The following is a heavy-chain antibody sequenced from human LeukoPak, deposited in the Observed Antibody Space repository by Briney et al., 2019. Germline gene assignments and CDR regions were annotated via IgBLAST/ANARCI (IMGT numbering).Heavy chain of an antibody. V-gene: IGHV3-7*01. CDR1: GFPFRSYS. D-gene: IGHD3-22*01. CDR3: ARSPPPYDSSDHPGY. J-gene: IGHJ4*02. Sequence: GGSLRLSCAASGFPFRSYSMNWVRQAPGKGLEWVANIKQDGSEKYYVDSVKGRFTISRDNAKNSLYLQMNSLRAEDTAVYYCARSPPPYDSSDHPGYWGQGTLVTVSS. CDR2: IKQDGSEK.